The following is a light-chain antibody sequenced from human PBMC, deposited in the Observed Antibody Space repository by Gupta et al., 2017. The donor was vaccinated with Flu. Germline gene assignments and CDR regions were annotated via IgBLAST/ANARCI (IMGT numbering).Light chain of an antibody. V-gene: IGKV2-30*01. J-gene: IGKJ1*01. CDR1: QSLVYTDGSTV. CDR2: LGS. CDR3: RQGAHWPWA. Sequence: VALGQPASISCRSSQSLVYTDGSTVLHWFQQRPGQSPRRLIYLGSHRDFGVPDRFSGSGSGTDFTLKISRVEAEDVGIYCCRQGAHWPWAFGQGTKVEIK.